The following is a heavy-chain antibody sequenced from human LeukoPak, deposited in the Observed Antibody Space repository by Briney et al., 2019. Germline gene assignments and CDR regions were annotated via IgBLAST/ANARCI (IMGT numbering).Heavy chain of an antibody. V-gene: IGHV1-69*13. J-gene: IGHJ6*03. CDR1: GCTFSSYA. Sequence: SVKVSCKASGCTFSSYAISWVRQAPGQGLEWMGGIIPIFGTANYAQKFQGRVTITADESTSTAYMELSSLRSEDTAVYYCARAGTIPYYYYYMDVWGKGTTVTVSS. CDR3: ARAGTIPYYYYYMDV. CDR2: IIPIFGTA. D-gene: IGHD1-1*01.